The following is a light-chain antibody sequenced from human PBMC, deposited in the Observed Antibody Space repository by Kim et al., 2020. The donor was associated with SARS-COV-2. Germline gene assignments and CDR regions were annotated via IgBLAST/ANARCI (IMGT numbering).Light chain of an antibody. V-gene: IGLV2-23*02. CDR2: EVN. CDR1: RSDVGSYNL. Sequence: PGKYITLACPGTRSDVGSYNLVSWYQQHPGKAPKLMIYEVNKRPSGVSNRFSGSKSGNTASLTISGLQAEDEADYYCCSYAGNDVVFGGGTQLTVL. J-gene: IGLJ2*01. CDR3: CSYAGNDVV.